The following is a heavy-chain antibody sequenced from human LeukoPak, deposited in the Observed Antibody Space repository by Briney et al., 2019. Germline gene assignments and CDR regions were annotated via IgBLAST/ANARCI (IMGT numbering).Heavy chain of an antibody. D-gene: IGHD5-12*01. CDR1: EFTFSYSY. J-gene: IGHJ4*02. V-gene: IGHV3-7*03. CDR3: AKDSNTGGYSFGS. Sequence: GGSLRLSCTAHEFTFSYSYMSWVRQAPGKGLEWVASIKQDGSEKYYVDSVKGRFTISRDNSKNSLSLEMNSLRTEDTALYYCAKDSNTGGYSFGSWGQGTLVTVTS. CDR2: IKQDGSEK.